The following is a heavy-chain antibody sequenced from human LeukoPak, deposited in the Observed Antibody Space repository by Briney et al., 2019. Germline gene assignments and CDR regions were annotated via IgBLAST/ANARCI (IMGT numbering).Heavy chain of an antibody. V-gene: IGHV1-46*01. CDR3: ARETNGAPGFDY. J-gene: IGHJ4*02. Sequence: ASVKVSCKASGYTFTSYYMHWVRQAPGQGLEWMGIINPSGGSTSYAQKFQGRVTMTRDMSTSTVYMELSSLRSEDTAVYYCARETNGAPGFDYWGQGTLVTVSS. D-gene: IGHD1-14*01. CDR2: INPSGGST. CDR1: GYTFTSYY.